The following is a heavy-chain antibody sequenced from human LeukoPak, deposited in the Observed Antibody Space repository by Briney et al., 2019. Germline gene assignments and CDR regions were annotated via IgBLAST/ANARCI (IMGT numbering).Heavy chain of an antibody. Sequence: GTSVKVSCRASGYTFTSYGISWVPQAPGQGLEWMGWISAYNGNTNYAQKLQGRVTMTTDTSTSTAYMELRSLRSDDTAVYYCAREQYSSSSGDYWGQGTLVTVSS. CDR2: ISAYNGNT. J-gene: IGHJ4*02. CDR1: GYTFTSYG. CDR3: AREQYSSSSGDY. V-gene: IGHV1-18*01. D-gene: IGHD6-6*01.